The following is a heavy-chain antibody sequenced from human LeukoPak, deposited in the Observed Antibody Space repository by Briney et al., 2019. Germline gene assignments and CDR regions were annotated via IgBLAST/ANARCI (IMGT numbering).Heavy chain of an antibody. J-gene: IGHJ3*02. Sequence: PGRSLRLSCAASGFTLSSYGMHWVRQAPGKGLEWGAVISYDGSNKYYADSVKGRFTISRDNSKNTLYLQMNSLRAEDTAVYYCAKSGSYRAFDIWGQGTMVTVSS. D-gene: IGHD1-26*01. CDR1: GFTLSSYG. CDR3: AKSGSYRAFDI. V-gene: IGHV3-30*18. CDR2: ISYDGSNK.